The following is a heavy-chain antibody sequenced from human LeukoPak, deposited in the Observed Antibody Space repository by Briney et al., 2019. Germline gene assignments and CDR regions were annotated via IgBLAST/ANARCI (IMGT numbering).Heavy chain of an antibody. J-gene: IGHJ4*02. CDR2: IIPILGIA. CDR3: ARGILTGLDY. V-gene: IGHV1-69*04. Sequence: GSSVKVSCKASGGTFSSYAISWVRQAPGQGLEWMGRIIPILGIANYAQKFQGRVTITADKSTSTANMELSSLRSEDTAVYYCARGILTGLDYWGQGTLVTVSS. D-gene: IGHD3-9*01. CDR1: GGTFSSYA.